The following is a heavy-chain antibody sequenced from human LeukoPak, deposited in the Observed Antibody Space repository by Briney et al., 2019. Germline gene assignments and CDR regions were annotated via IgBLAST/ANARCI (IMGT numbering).Heavy chain of an antibody. D-gene: IGHD3-16*02. CDR3: ATAMITFGGVIVRGAFDI. J-gene: IGHJ3*02. CDR1: GYTLTEFS. V-gene: IGHV1-24*01. Sequence: ASVKVSCKVSGYTLTEFSMHWVRQAPGKGLEWMGGFDPEDGETIYAQKFQGRVTMTEDTSTDTAYMELSSLRSEDTAVYYCATAMITFGGVIVRGAFDIWGQGTMVTVSS. CDR2: FDPEDGET.